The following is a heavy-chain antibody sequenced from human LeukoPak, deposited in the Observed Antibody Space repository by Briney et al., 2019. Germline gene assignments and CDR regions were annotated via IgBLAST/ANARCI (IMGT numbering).Heavy chain of an antibody. J-gene: IGHJ4*02. CDR3: AYPPSIAVSA. CDR1: GFTFSSYG. Sequence: GGSLRLSCAASGFTFSSYGMHWVRQAPGKGLEWVAFIRYDGSNKYYADSVKGRFTISRDNSKNTLYLQMNSLRAEDTAVYYCAYPPSIAVSAWGQGTLVTVSS. D-gene: IGHD6-6*01. V-gene: IGHV3-30*02. CDR2: IRYDGSNK.